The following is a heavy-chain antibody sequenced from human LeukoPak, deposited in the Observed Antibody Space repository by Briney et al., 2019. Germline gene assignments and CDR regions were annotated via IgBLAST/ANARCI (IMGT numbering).Heavy chain of an antibody. CDR1: GFTFSHAW. Sequence: GGSLRLSCAASGFTFSHAWKSWVRQAPGKGLEWVGRVKSKTDGGTTDYAAPVKGRFTTSRDDSKNTLYLEMNSLKTEDTAVYYCTVVNYGSGSYPLGYWGQGTLVTVSS. D-gene: IGHD3-10*01. V-gene: IGHV3-15*01. CDR3: TVVNYGSGSYPLGY. CDR2: VKSKTDGGTT. J-gene: IGHJ4*02.